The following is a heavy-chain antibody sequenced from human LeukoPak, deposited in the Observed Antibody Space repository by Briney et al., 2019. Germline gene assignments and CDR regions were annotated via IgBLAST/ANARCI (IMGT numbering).Heavy chain of an antibody. CDR2: IDSDGSRT. D-gene: IGHD2-8*02. J-gene: IGHJ6*03. CDR1: GFTFSSYN. CDR3: ARGRQVLGLDYYYMDV. Sequence: GGSLRLSCAASGFTFSSYNMNWVRQAPGKGLVWVSRIDSDGSRTNFADSVKDRFTISRDNAKNTLYLQMNGLRAEDTAVYYCARGRQVLGLDYYYMDVWGKGTTVTVSS. V-gene: IGHV3-74*01.